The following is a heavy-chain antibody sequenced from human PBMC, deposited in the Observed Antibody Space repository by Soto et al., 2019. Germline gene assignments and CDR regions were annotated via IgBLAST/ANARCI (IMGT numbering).Heavy chain of an antibody. V-gene: IGHV4-61*01. J-gene: IGHJ5*02. CDR3: AGQWLVRYNWFDP. D-gene: IGHD6-19*01. Sequence: SETLSLTCAVSGYSISSGYYWGWIRQPPGKGLEWIGYIYYSGSTNYNPSLKSRVTISVDTSKNQFSLKLSSVTAADTAVYYCAGQWLVRYNWFDPWGQGTLVTVSS. CDR2: IYYSGST. CDR1: GYSISSGYY.